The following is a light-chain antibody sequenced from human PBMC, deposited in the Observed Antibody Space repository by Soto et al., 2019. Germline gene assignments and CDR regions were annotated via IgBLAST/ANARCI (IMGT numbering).Light chain of an antibody. CDR2: DVS. Sequence: QSALTQPASVSGSPGQSITISCTGTSSDVGGYNYVSWYQQHPGKAPKLMIYDVSNRPSGVSNPFSGSKSGNTASLTISGLQAEDEADYYCSSYTSSSLGVFGTGTKLTVL. V-gene: IGLV2-14*01. J-gene: IGLJ1*01. CDR3: SSYTSSSLGV. CDR1: SSDVGGYNY.